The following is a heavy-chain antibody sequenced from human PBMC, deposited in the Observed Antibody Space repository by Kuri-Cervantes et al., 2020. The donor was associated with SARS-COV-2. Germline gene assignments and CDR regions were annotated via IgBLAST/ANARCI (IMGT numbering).Heavy chain of an antibody. V-gene: IGHV3-30*18. Sequence: GESLKISCAASGFTFSSYRMHWVRQAPGKGLEWVAVISYDGSNKYYADSVKGRFTISRDNSKNTLYLQMNSLRAEDTAVYYCAKDVGYFGGMDVWGQGTTVTVSS. J-gene: IGHJ6*02. D-gene: IGHD3-9*01. CDR1: GFTFSSYR. CDR3: AKDVGYFGGMDV. CDR2: ISYDGSNK.